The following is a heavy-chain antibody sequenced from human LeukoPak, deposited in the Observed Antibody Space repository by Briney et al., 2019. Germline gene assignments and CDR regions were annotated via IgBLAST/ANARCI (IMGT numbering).Heavy chain of an antibody. Sequence: GGSLRLSCAASGFTFSSFAMSWVRQAPGKGLEWVSTISGSGSSTNYADSVKGRFTFSRDNSKNTPYLQMNNLRADDTAVYYCAKDLPDYGDYIEGYWGQGTLVTVSS. CDR2: ISGSGSST. CDR1: GFTFSSFA. CDR3: AKDLPDYGDYIEGY. D-gene: IGHD4-17*01. J-gene: IGHJ4*02. V-gene: IGHV3-23*01.